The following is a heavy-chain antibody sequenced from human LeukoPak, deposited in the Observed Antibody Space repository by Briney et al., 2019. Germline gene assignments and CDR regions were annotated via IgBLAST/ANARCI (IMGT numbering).Heavy chain of an antibody. CDR3: AREFYGSYRSYWYFDL. CDR2: IYTCGST. V-gene: IGHV4-61*02. D-gene: IGHD1-26*01. J-gene: IGHJ2*01. Sequence: SQTLSLTCTVSGGSISSGYYYWSCIRQPAGKGLEWIGRIYTCGSTNYNPSLKSRVTISVDTSKNQFSLQLSSVTAADTAVYYCAREFYGSYRSYWYFDLWGRGTLVTVSS. CDR1: GGSISSGYYY.